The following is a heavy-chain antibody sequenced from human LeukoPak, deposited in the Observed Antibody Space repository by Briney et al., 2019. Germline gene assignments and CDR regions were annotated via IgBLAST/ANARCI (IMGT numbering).Heavy chain of an antibody. D-gene: IGHD2-2*01. CDR1: GFTFGDYA. J-gene: IGHJ4*02. V-gene: IGHV3-66*01. CDR2: IYSGGST. Sequence: PGRSLRLSCTASGFTFGDYAMTWVRQAPGKGLEWVSVIYSGGSTYYADSVKGRFTISRDNSKNTLYLQMNSLRAEDTAVYYCARGGGYCSSCFDYWGQGTLVTVSS. CDR3: ARGGGYCSSCFDY.